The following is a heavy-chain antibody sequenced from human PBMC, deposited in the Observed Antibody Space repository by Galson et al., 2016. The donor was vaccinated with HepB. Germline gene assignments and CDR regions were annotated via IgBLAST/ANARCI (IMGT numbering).Heavy chain of an antibody. Sequence: TLSLPCTVSGVSIGSVGNYWSWIRQSAGKGLEWLGHIYANGTSHYNPSLKSRLAISVDTSQNQISLRLSSVTATDTALYFCAREAWLWLVKNSFDLWGQGTMVTVAS. D-gene: IGHD6-19*01. V-gene: IGHV4-61*09. CDR3: AREAWLWLVKNSFDL. CDR1: GVSIGSVGNY. CDR2: IYANGTS. J-gene: IGHJ3*01.